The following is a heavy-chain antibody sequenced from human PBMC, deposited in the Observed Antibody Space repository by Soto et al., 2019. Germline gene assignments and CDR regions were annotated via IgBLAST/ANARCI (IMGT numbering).Heavy chain of an antibody. Sequence: GGSLRLSCAASGFTFSNYGMSWVRQAPGKGLEWVSIISASGGTTYYTDSVKGRFTISRDNSKNTLYLQMNSLRAEDTAVYFCVKGGSGSYKYFDNWGQGTLVTVSS. CDR2: ISASGGTT. D-gene: IGHD3-10*01. CDR1: GFTFSNYG. CDR3: VKGGSGSYKYFDN. J-gene: IGHJ4*02. V-gene: IGHV3-23*01.